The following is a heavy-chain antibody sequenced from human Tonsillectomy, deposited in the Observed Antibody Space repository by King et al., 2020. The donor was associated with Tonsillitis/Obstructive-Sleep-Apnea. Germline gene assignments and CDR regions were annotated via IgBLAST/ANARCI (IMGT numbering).Heavy chain of an antibody. CDR1: GGSISRYY. J-gene: IGHJ6*03. V-gene: IGHV4-59*08. D-gene: IGHD3-9*01. CDR2: IYYSGST. CDR3: ARLDDILTGPKYMDV. Sequence: VQLQESGPGLVKPSETLSLTCTVSGGSISRYYWSWIRQPPGKGLEWIGYIYYSGSTNYNPSLKSRVTISVDTSKNQFSLKLSSVTAADTAVYYCARLDDILTGPKYMDVWGKGTTVTVSS.